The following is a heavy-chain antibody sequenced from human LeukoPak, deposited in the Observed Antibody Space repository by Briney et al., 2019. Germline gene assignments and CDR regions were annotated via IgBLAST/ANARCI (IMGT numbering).Heavy chain of an antibody. J-gene: IGHJ4*02. CDR3: ARHKGLYEAPRPAQDY. V-gene: IGHV4-34*01. D-gene: IGHD6-6*01. CDR1: GGSISGYY. CDR2: INDGGTT. Sequence: SETLSLTCAVYGGSISGYYWSWIRQTPGKGLEWIGEINDGGTTIYNPSLKSRVTISVDTPKNQFSLKLSSVTAADTAVYYCARHKGLYEAPRPAQDYWGQGTVVTVSS.